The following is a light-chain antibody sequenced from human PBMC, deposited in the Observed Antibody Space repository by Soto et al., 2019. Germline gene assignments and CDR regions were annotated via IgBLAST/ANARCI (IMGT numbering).Light chain of an antibody. CDR2: GAS. CDR1: QSVSSSY. Sequence: EIVLTQSPGTLSLPPGERATLSCRASQSVSSSYLAWYLQKPGQAPRLLIYGASSRATGIPDRFSVSGSGTDFALTISRLEPEDFAVYYCQQYGSSPPMYTFGQGTKLEIK. J-gene: IGKJ2*01. V-gene: IGKV3-20*01. CDR3: QQYGSSPPMYT.